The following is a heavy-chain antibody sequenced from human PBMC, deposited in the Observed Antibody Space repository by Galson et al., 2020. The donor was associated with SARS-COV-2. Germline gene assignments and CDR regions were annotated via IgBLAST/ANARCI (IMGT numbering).Heavy chain of an antibody. Sequence: SETRSLTCTVPGASITSRSSSWGWMRQPPGAGREWTVSKYYTGITYYNPSSKNRVTIEGATSRNQFTLKMRSVTAAYMGVYYCVRLVSGPYVGRLFDYWGRGALFIVSS. CDR2: KYYTGIT. D-gene: IGHD6-19*01. V-gene: IGHV4-39*01. CDR3: VRLVSGPYVGRLFDY. CDR1: GASITSRSSS. J-gene: IGHJ4*02.